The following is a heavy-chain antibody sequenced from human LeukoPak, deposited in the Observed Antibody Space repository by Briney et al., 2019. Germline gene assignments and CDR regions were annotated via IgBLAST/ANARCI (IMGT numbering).Heavy chain of an antibody. CDR2: IKSKGDGETT. CDR1: GFTFTNAW. Sequence: GGSLRLSCAASGFTFTNAWMTWVRQAPGKGLEWVGRIKSKGDGETTDYATPVKGRFSMSRDDSKATMYLQMYSLEAEDTAVYYCTTDLGLTMIRGVIVYWGQGALVTVSS. CDR3: TTDLGLTMIRGVIVY. J-gene: IGHJ4*02. V-gene: IGHV3-15*01. D-gene: IGHD3-10*01.